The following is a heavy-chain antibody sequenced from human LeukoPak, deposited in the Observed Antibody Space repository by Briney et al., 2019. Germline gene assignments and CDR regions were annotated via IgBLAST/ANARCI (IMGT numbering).Heavy chain of an antibody. CDR2: ISSSSSII. Sequence: GGSLRLSCAASGFTFTSYSMAWVRQAPGKGLEWVSYISSSSSIIYSADSVKGRFTISRDNDKNTLYLQMNSLRAEDTAVYYCARDDGGNFNDAFDIWGQGTMVTVSS. CDR1: GFTFTSYS. J-gene: IGHJ3*02. V-gene: IGHV3-48*01. D-gene: IGHD4-23*01. CDR3: ARDDGGNFNDAFDI.